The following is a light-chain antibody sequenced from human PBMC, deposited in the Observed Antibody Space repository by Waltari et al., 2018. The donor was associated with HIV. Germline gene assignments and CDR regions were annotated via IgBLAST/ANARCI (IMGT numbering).Light chain of an antibody. Sequence: ETVLTQSPGPLSLSPGERATLSCRASQSVSSSYLAWYQQKPCQTPRLLIYGASSRATGIPDRFSGSGSGTDFTLTISRLEPEDFAVYYCQQYGNSPWTFGQGTKVEIK. J-gene: IGKJ1*01. CDR2: GAS. CDR1: QSVSSSY. CDR3: QQYGNSPWT. V-gene: IGKV3-20*01.